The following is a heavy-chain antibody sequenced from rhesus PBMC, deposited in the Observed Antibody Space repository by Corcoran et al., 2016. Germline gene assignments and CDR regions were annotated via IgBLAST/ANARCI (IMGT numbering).Heavy chain of an antibody. Sequence: QVQLQESGPGLVKPLETLSLTCAVSGGSISSNYWSWIRPAPGQGLEWIGYIYGRGNSTNYNPSLKSRVTLSVDTSKNQLSLKLSSVTAADTAVYYCARLRGNYGWYFDIWGPGTPITISS. J-gene: IGHJ2*01. D-gene: IGHD4-17*01. CDR3: ARLRGNYGWYFDI. V-gene: IGHV4S11*01. CDR1: GGSISSNY. CDR2: IYGRGNST.